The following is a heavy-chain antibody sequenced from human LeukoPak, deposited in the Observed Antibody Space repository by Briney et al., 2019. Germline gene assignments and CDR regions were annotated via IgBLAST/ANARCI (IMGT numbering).Heavy chain of an antibody. Sequence: SQTLSLTCTVSGGSISSGDYYWSWIRQPPGKGLEWIGYIYYSGSTYYNPSLKSRVTMSVDTSKNQFSLNLNSVTAADTAVYYCARDPPASSSTHSSSWSFDYWGQGTLVTVSS. CDR3: ARDPPASSSTHSSSWSFDY. CDR2: IYYSGST. V-gene: IGHV4-30-4*01. J-gene: IGHJ4*02. D-gene: IGHD6-13*01. CDR1: GGSISSGDYY.